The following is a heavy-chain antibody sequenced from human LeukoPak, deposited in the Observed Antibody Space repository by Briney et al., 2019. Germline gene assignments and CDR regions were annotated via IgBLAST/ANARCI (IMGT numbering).Heavy chain of an antibody. CDR1: GLSFSSYS. D-gene: IGHD1-1*01. V-gene: IGHV3-48*04. CDR3: ARVRESPQIQLYFYYMDV. J-gene: IGHJ6*03. CDR2: ISSSSSPI. Sequence: GGSLRLSCVASGLSFSSYSTNWVRQAPGKGLEWVSYISSSSSPIFYADSVKGRFTLSTDTAKNSVYLQMNSLRAKDPAMTFCARVRESPQIQLYFYYMDVWGKGTTVTVSS.